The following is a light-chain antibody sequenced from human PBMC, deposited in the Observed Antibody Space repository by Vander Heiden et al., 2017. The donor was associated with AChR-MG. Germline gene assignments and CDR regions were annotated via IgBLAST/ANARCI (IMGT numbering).Light chain of an antibody. J-gene: IGKJ1*01. CDR1: QNVSSY. Sequence: EIVSTPSPATRSFSPAETTTLSCRASQNVSSYLARYQPKPGQAPRLLIYDASNRATGIPARFSGTGSGTDFTLTISSLEPEDFAVYYCPQRTNWPVTFGQGTKLEIK. CDR2: DAS. CDR3: PQRTNWPVT. V-gene: IGKV3-11*01.